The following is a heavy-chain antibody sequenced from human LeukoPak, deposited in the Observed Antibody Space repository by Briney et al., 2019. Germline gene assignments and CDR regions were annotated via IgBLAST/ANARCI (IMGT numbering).Heavy chain of an antibody. V-gene: IGHV4-59*08. CDR3: ARGGRYIAVAAFDY. J-gene: IGHJ4*02. Sequence: SETLSLTCTVSGVSIRNHYWSWIRQVPGKGLEWIGYIYYGGSSNYNPSLKSRVTMSVDTSKSQFSLRLRSVTAADTAVYYCARGGRYIAVAAFDYWGQGTLVTVSS. CDR2: IYYGGSS. CDR1: GVSIRNHY. D-gene: IGHD6-19*01.